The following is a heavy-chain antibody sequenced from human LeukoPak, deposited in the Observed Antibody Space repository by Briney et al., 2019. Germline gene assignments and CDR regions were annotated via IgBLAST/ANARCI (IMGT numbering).Heavy chain of an antibody. Sequence: ASVKVSCKASGYTFTSYGISWVRQAPGQGLEWMGWISAYNGNTNYAQKLQGRVTMTTDTSTSTAYMELRSLRSEDTAVYYCAREDPDRELSGGSYVWVWGQGTLVTVSS. J-gene: IGHJ4*02. CDR2: ISAYNGNT. CDR1: GYTFTSYG. V-gene: IGHV1-18*01. D-gene: IGHD1-26*01. CDR3: AREDPDRELSGGSYVWV.